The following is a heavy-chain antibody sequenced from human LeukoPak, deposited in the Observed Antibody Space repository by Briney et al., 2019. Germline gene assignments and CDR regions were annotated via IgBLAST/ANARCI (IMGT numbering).Heavy chain of an antibody. CDR1: GFTFSSYE. CDR3: ARVGIAAAGTWDYYYGMDV. CDR2: ISSSGSTI. J-gene: IGHJ6*02. Sequence: PGGSLRLSCAASGFTFSSYEMNWVRQAPGKGLEGVSYISSSGSTIYYADSVKGRFTISRDNAKNSLYLQMNSLRAEDTAVYYCARVGIAAAGTWDYYYGMDVWGQGTTVTVSS. D-gene: IGHD6-13*01. V-gene: IGHV3-48*03.